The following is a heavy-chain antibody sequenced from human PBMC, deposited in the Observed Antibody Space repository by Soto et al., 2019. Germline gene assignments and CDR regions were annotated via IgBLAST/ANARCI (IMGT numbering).Heavy chain of an antibody. J-gene: IGHJ4*02. CDR3: AREGSYDSSGYYPVWYFDY. CDR1: GGSISSGDYY. V-gene: IGHV4-30-4*01. Sequence: PSETLSLTCTVSGGSISSGDYYWGWIRQPPGKGLEWIGYIYYSGSTYYNPSLKSRVTISVDTSKNQFSLKLSSVTAADTAVYYCAREGSYDSSGYYPVWYFDYWGQGILVTVSS. CDR2: IYYSGST. D-gene: IGHD3-22*01.